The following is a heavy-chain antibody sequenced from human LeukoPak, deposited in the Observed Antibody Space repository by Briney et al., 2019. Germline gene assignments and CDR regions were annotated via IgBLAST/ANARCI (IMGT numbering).Heavy chain of an antibody. Sequence: ASVKVSCKASGYTFTGYYMHWVRQAPGQGLEWMGWINPNSGGTNYAQKFQGRVTMTRDTSISTAYMELSRLRSDDTAVYYCARGSLRGTSFPNWFDPWGQGTLVTVSS. V-gene: IGHV1-2*02. CDR2: INPNSGGT. D-gene: IGHD1-7*01. CDR3: ARGSLRGTSFPNWFDP. CDR1: GYTFTGYY. J-gene: IGHJ5*02.